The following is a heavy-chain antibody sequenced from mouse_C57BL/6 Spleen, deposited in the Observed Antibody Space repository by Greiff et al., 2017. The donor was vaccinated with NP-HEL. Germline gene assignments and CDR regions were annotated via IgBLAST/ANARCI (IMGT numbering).Heavy chain of an antibody. CDR2: IRNKANGYTT. D-gene: IGHD1-1*01. J-gene: IGHJ2*01. CDR1: GFTFTDYY. V-gene: IGHV7-3*01. CDR3: ARSRLEYGSKDY. Sequence: DVQLVESGGGLVQPGGSLSLSCAASGFTFTDYYMSWVRQPPGKALEWLGFIRNKANGYTTEYSASVKGRFTISRDNSQSILYLQMNALRAEDSATYYCARSRLEYGSKDYWGQGTTLTVSS.